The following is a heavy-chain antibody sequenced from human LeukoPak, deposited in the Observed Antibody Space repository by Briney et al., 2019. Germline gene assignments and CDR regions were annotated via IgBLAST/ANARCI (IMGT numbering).Heavy chain of an antibody. D-gene: IGHD3-10*01. CDR3: ARGSWAYHYSSGSHDF. CDR2: VNHSGTT. CDR1: GESFSNYY. J-gene: IGHJ4*02. Sequence: PSETLSLTCAVYGESFSNYYWSWIRQPPGKGLEWIGEVNHSGTTNYNPSLKSRVTMSLDTSKNEFPLKLSSVTAADTAVYYCARGSWAYHYSSGSHDFWGQGTLVTVSS. V-gene: IGHV4-34*01.